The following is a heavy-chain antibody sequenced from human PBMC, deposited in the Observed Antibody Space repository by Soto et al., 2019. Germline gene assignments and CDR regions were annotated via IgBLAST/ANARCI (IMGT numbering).Heavy chain of an antibody. V-gene: IGHV3-30*04. CDR1: GFTFSSYA. D-gene: IGHD6-19*01. Sequence: GGSLRLSCAASGFTFSSYAMHWVRQAPGKGLEWVAVISYDGRNKYYADSVKGRFTISRDNSKNSLYLQMNSLRAEDTAVYYCARDLAYSSGWPTCLFDYWGQGTLVTVSS. CDR3: ARDLAYSSGWPTCLFDY. CDR2: ISYDGRNK. J-gene: IGHJ4*02.